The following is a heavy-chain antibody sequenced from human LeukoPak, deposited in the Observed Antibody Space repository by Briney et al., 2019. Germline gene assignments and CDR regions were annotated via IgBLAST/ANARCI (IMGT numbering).Heavy chain of an antibody. V-gene: IGHV1-18*01. D-gene: IGHD3-22*01. Sequence: ASVKVSCKASGYTFTSYGISWVRQAPGQGLEWMGWISAYNGNTNYAQKLQGRVTMTTDTSTSTAYMELRSLRSDDTAVYYCARGPPYYYDTSGYYYAYWGQGTLVTVSS. J-gene: IGHJ4*02. CDR1: GYTFTSYG. CDR3: ARGPPYYYDTSGYYYAY. CDR2: ISAYNGNT.